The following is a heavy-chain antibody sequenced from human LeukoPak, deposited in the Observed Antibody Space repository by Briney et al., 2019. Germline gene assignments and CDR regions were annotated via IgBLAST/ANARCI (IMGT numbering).Heavy chain of an antibody. J-gene: IGHJ4*02. Sequence: SETLSLTCTVSGGSISSYYWSWIRQPPGKGLEWIGYIYYSGSTNYNPSLKSRVTISVDTSKNQFSLKLSSVTAADTAVYYCARYYYGSGRLSRYFDYWGQGTLVTVSS. V-gene: IGHV4-59*01. CDR1: GGSISSYY. CDR2: IYYSGST. CDR3: ARYYYGSGRLSRYFDY. D-gene: IGHD3-10*01.